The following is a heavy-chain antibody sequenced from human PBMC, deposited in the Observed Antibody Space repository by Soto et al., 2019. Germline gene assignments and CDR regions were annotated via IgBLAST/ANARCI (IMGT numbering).Heavy chain of an antibody. CDR1: GFTFSSYG. J-gene: IGHJ4*02. CDR3: AKVTWNHPGGGDY. CDR2: ISYDGSNK. V-gene: IGHV3-30*18. Sequence: GGSLRLSCAASGFTFSSYGMHWVRQAPGKGLEWVAVISYDGSNKYYADSVKGRFTISRDNSKNTLYLQVNSLRAEDTAVYYCAKVTWNHPGGGDYWSRGTLVTVSS. D-gene: IGHD1-1*01.